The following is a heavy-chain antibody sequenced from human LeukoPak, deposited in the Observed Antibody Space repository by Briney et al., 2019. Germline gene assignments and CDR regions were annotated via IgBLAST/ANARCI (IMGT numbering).Heavy chain of an antibody. CDR1: GGSFSGYY. CDR2: INHSVST. CDR3: ARHRGRWLLGY. D-gene: IGHD5-24*01. V-gene: IGHV4-34*01. Sequence: PSETLSLTCAVYGGSFSGYYWSWIRQPPGKGLEWIGEINHSVSTNYNPSLKSRVTISVDTSKNQFSLKLSSVTAADTAVYYCARHRGRWLLGYWGQGTLVTVSS. J-gene: IGHJ4*02.